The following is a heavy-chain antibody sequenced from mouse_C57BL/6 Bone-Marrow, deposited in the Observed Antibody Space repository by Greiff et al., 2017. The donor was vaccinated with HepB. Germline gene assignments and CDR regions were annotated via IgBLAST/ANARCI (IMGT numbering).Heavy chain of an antibody. CDR2: INPGSGGT. D-gene: IGHD1-1*01. CDR3: ARFITTVVGDWFAY. V-gene: IGHV1-54*01. Sequence: VQLQQSGAELVRPGTSVKVSCKASGYAFTNYLIEWVKQRPGQGLEWIGVINPGSGGTNYNEKFKGKATLTADKSSSTAYMQLSSLTSEDSAVYFCARFITTVVGDWFAYWGQGTLVTVSA. J-gene: IGHJ3*01. CDR1: GYAFTNYL.